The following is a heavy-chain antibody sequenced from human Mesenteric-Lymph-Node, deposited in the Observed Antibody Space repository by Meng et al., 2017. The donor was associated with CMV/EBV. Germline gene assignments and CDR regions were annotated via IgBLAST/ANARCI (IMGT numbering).Heavy chain of an antibody. CDR1: IRSSSSY. CDR3: ARGTTDYFGSGTYYSFDF. J-gene: IGHJ4*02. V-gene: IGHV4-39*07. D-gene: IGHD3-10*01. CDR2: VYNSGTT. Sequence: IRSSSSYWGWVRQPPGKGLEWIGTVYNSGTTYYNPSLKSRVTISVDTSKNQFSLRLSSVTAADTAVYYCARGTTDYFGSGTYYSFDFWGQGTLVTVSS.